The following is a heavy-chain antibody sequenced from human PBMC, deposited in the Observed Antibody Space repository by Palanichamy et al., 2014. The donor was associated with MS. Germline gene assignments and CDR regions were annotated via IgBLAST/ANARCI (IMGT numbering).Heavy chain of an antibody. D-gene: IGHD2-2*01. CDR1: GYTFTNYA. Sequence: QVQLVQSGAEVKKPGASVRVSCKASGYTFTNYAVHWVRQAPGQRLEWMGWINAGNGDAKYSQIFQGRVTITRDTSASTAYMELTSLESEDTAVYYCARVYCSSTSRQYYFDYWGQGTLVTVSS. CDR3: ARVYCSSTSRQYYFDY. CDR2: INAGNGDA. J-gene: IGHJ4*02. V-gene: IGHV1-3*01.